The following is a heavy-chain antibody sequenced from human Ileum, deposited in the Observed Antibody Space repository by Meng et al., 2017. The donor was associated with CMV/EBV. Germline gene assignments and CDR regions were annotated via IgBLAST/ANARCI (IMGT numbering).Heavy chain of an antibody. V-gene: IGHV3-23*01. CDR3: ATHCSSASCYLGQHIGWFDP. CDR1: FSSYG. CDR2: VSGSCGST. Sequence: FSSYGMSWVRQAPGKGLEGVSSVSGSCGSTYYADSVKGRFTISRDNSKNTLYLQMNSLRAEDTAVYYCATHCSSASCYLGQHIGWFDPWGQGTLVTVSS. D-gene: IGHD2-2*01. J-gene: IGHJ5*02.